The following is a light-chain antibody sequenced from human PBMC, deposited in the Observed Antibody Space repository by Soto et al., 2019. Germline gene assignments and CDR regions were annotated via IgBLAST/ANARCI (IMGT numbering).Light chain of an antibody. V-gene: IGKV3-20*01. CDR2: GAS. J-gene: IGKJ1*01. Sequence: ENVFTQSPGTLSLSPGERATLSWRASQSVSSSYLAWYQQKPGQAPRLLIYGASSRATGIPDRFSGRGSGTDFTLTISRLEPEDFAVYYCQQYGSSPRTFGQGTKVDIK. CDR3: QQYGSSPRT. CDR1: QSVSSSY.